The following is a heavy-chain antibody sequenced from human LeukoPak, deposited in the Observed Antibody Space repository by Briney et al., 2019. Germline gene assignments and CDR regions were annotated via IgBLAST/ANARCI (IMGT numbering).Heavy chain of an antibody. J-gene: IGHJ4*02. Sequence: GGSLRLSXAASGFTFSSYSMNWVRQAPGKGLEWVSSISSSSSYIYYADSVKGRFTISRDNAKNSLYLQMNSLRAEDMAVYYCARDPFGDPRYYFDYWGQGTLVTVSS. CDR3: ARDPFGDPRYYFDY. V-gene: IGHV3-21*01. D-gene: IGHD3-10*01. CDR1: GFTFSSYS. CDR2: ISSSSSYI.